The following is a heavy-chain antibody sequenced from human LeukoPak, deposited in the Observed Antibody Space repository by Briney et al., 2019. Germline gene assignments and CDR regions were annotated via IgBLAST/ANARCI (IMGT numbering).Heavy chain of an antibody. D-gene: IGHD2-15*01. CDR1: GYTFTSYY. J-gene: IGHJ3*02. Sequence: GASVKVSCKASGYTFTSYYMHWVRQAPGQGLEWMGIINPSGGSTSYAQKFQGRVTMTRDTSTSTVYMELSSLRSEDTAVYYCARVGGEGYCSGGSCDDAFDIWGQGTMVTVSS. CDR3: ARVGGEGYCSGGSCDDAFDI. V-gene: IGHV1-46*03. CDR2: INPSGGST.